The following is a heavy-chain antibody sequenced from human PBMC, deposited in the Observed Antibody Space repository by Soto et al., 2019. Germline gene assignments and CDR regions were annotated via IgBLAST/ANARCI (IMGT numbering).Heavy chain of an antibody. V-gene: IGHV1-2*02. CDR1: GYTFTGYY. Sequence: ASVKVSCKASGYTFTGYYMHWVRQAPGQGLEWMGWINAYNGNTNYAQNLQGRLTMTTDTSISTAYMELSRLRSDDTAMYYCARGPGDFWSGYFDYWGRGTLVTVSS. J-gene: IGHJ4*02. CDR2: INAYNGNT. D-gene: IGHD3-3*01. CDR3: ARGPGDFWSGYFDY.